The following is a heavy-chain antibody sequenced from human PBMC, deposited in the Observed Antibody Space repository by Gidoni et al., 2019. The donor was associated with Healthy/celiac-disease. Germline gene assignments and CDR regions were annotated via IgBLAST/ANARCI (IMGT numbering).Heavy chain of an antibody. CDR2: INHSGST. Sequence: QVQLQQWGAGLLKPSETLSLPCAVYGGSFSGYYWSWIRQPPGKGLEWIGEINHSGSTNYNPSLKSRVTISVDTSKNQFSLKLSSVTAADTAVYYCARGLYYDSSGYYFDYWGQGTLVTVSS. CDR1: GGSFSGYY. D-gene: IGHD3-22*01. CDR3: ARGLYYDSSGYYFDY. V-gene: IGHV4-34*01. J-gene: IGHJ4*02.